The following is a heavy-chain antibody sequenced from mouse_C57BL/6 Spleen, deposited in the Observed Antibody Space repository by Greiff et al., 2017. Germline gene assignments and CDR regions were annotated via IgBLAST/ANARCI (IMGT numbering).Heavy chain of an antibody. CDR3: ARHEEEGYYGNYEVYFDY. J-gene: IGHJ2*01. D-gene: IGHD2-1*01. CDR1: GYTFTEYT. CDR2: FYPGSGSI. V-gene: IGHV1-62-2*01. Sequence: VQLQQSGAELVKPGASVKLSCKASGYTFTEYTIHWVKQRSGQGLEWIGWFYPGSGSIKYNEKFKDKATLTADKSSSTVYMELSRLTSEDSAVYCCARHEEEGYYGNYEVYFDYWGQGTTLTVSS.